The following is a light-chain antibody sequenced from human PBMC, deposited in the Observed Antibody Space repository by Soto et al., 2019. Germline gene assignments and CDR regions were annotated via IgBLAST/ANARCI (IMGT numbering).Light chain of an antibody. CDR1: SSDIGGYKY. CDR3: SSYTSSGTLVV. Sequence: QSVLTQPASVSGSPGQSITISCTATSSDIGGYKYVSWYQQHPGKAPKLMIFEVSNRPSGVSNRFSGSKSGNTASLTISGLQADDEADYYCSSYTSSGTLVVFGGGTKLTVL. V-gene: IGLV2-14*01. CDR2: EVS. J-gene: IGLJ2*01.